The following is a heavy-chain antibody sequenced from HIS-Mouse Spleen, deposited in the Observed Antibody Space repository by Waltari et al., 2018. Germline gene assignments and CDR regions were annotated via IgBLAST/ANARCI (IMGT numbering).Heavy chain of an antibody. J-gene: IGHJ4*02. CDR2: IDWDDDK. Sequence: QVTLRESGPALVKPTQTLTLTCTFSGFSLSTSGMCVTFRVPPRGNSLEWLARIDWDDDKYYSTSLKTRLTISKDSSKNQVVLTMTNMDPVDTATYYCARIAEGYSSGWYAFDYWGQGTLVTVSS. CDR3: ARIAEGYSSGWYAFDY. D-gene: IGHD6-19*01. V-gene: IGHV2-70*15. CDR1: GFSLSTSGMC.